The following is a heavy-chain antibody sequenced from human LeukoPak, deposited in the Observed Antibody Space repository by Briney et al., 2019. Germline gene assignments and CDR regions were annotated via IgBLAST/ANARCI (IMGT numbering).Heavy chain of an antibody. Sequence: PSQTLTLTCTVSGVYVSTGSYYWAWIRQPAGKGLEWIGRAHRSAASNYNPSLKDRVIISMDLPNNQLSLRLTSVTAADTAKYYCARDFFRGYYSYLDVWGKGTTVIVSS. CDR3: ARDFFRGYYSYLDV. V-gene: IGHV4-61*02. D-gene: IGHD2/OR15-2a*01. J-gene: IGHJ6*03. CDR1: GVYVSTGSYY. CDR2: AHRSAAS.